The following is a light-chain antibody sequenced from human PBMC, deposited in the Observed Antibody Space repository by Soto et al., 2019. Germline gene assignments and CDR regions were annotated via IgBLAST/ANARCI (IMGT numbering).Light chain of an antibody. Sequence: QSVLTQPASVSGSPGQSITISCTGTSSDVGGYKYVSWYQQHPDKAPKLIIYDVTNRPSGISNRFSGSKSGNTASLTISGLQAEDEADYYCSSYTSSSSYVFGTGTNVTVL. V-gene: IGLV2-14*01. J-gene: IGLJ1*01. CDR1: SSDVGGYKY. CDR2: DVT. CDR3: SSYTSSSSYV.